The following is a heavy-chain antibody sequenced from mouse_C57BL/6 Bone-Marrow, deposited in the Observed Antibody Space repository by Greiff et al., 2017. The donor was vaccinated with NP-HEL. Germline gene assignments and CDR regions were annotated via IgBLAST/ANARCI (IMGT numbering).Heavy chain of an antibody. Sequence: VQLVESGAELVKPGASVKLSCNASGYTFTSYWMHWVKQRPGRGLEWIGRIDPNSGGTKYNEKFKSKATLTVDKPSSTAYMQLSSLTSEDSAVYYCASLTGMDAMDYWGQGTSVTVSS. CDR2: IDPNSGGT. J-gene: IGHJ4*01. V-gene: IGHV1-72*01. CDR3: ASLTGMDAMDY. CDR1: GYTFTSYW. D-gene: IGHD4-1*01.